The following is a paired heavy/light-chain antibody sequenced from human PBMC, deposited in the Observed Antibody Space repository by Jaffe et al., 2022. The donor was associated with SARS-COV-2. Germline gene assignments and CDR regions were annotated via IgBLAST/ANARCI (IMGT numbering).Light chain of an antibody. Sequence: DIQMTQSPSSLSASVGDRVTITCRASQYISKSLNWYQQKPGKAPQLLIYAASSLQSGVPSRFSGSGSGTEFTLTISSLQPEDFATFYCQQAYSSLLTFGQGTRLEIK. CDR1: QYISKS. CDR2: AAS. J-gene: IGKJ5*01. CDR3: QQAYSSLLT. V-gene: IGKV1-39*01.
Heavy chain of an antibody. CDR1: GFSLSTGGMG. Sequence: QITLKESGPTLVKPTQTLTLTCTFSGFSLSTGGMGVGWIRQTPGKALEWLALIYWDDDERYSPSLKSRLTITKDTSKNQVVLTMSNIDPLDTATYYCARRRASGSSWCGFDYWGQGTLVTVSS. V-gene: IGHV2-5*02. CDR3: ARRRASGSSWCGFDY. J-gene: IGHJ4*02. CDR2: IYWDDDE. D-gene: IGHD6-13*01.